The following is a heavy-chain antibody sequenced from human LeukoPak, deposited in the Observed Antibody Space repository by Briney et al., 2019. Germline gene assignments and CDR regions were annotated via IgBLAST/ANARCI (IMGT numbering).Heavy chain of an antibody. CDR3: ARGRCYDFWSGYYKNWFDP. CDR1: GGSFSGYY. V-gene: IGHV4-34*01. Sequence: SETLSLTCAVSGGSFSGYYWSWIRQPPGKGLEWIGEINHSGSTNYNPSPKSRVTISVDTSKNQLSLKLSSVTAADTAVYYCARGRCYDFWSGYYKNWFDPWGQGTLVTVSS. D-gene: IGHD3-3*01. CDR2: INHSGST. J-gene: IGHJ5*02.